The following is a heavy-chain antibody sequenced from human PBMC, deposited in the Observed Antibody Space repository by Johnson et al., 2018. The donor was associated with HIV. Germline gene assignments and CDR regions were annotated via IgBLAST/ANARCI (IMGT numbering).Heavy chain of an antibody. J-gene: IGHJ3*02. CDR1: GFTFSDAW. V-gene: IGHV3-15*01. D-gene: IGHD1-1*01. Sequence: VLLLESGGGLVKPGGSLRLSCAASGFTFSDAWMNWVRQAPGKGLEWVGRVKSKTDGGTTDYAAPVKGRFTISRDASKNTLYLQMSSLKTEDTAVYYCTTGLYWNDAFDIWGQGTMVTVSS. CDR3: TTGLYWNDAFDI. CDR2: VKSKTDGGTT.